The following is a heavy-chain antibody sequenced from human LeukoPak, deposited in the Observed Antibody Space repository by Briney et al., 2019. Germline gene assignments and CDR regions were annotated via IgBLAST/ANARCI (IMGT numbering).Heavy chain of an antibody. CDR2: PNSDGSST. D-gene: IGHD3-10*01. V-gene: IGHV3-74*01. Sequence: QPGVSLRLYCAASGFTFSTYCLHRVGQAQGKGLMWVFSPNSDGSSTSYADSVKGRFTISRYNAKNTLYLHTNSPSAEDTAVYYCARDNSGSYYAFDYWGQGTLVTVSS. CDR1: GFTFSTYC. J-gene: IGHJ4*02. CDR3: ARDNSGSYYAFDY.